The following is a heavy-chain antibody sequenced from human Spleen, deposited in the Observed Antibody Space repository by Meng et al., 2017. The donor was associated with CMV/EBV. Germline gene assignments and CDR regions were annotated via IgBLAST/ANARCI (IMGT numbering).Heavy chain of an antibody. CDR2: ISSSGSTI. D-gene: IGHD3-22*01. Sequence: GGSLRLSCAASGFTFSDYYMSWIRQAPGKGLEWVSYISSSGSTIYYADSVKGRFTISRDNAENSLYLQMNSLRAEDTAVYYCARVTLPYYYDSSGYSPPDYWGQGTLVTVS. CDR1: GFTFSDYY. CDR3: ARVTLPYYYDSSGYSPPDY. J-gene: IGHJ4*02. V-gene: IGHV3-11*04.